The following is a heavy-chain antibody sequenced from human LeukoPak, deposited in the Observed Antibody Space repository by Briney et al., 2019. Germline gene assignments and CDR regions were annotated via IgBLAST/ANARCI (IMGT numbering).Heavy chain of an antibody. CDR3: ARGGDYSGYYFDY. V-gene: IGHV3-48*03. J-gene: IGHJ4*02. CDR1: GFTFSSYE. CDR2: ISSSGSPI. Sequence: PGGSLRLSCAASGFTFSSYEMNWVRQAPGKGLEWVSYISSSGSPIYYANSVKGRFTISRDNSKNTLYLQMNGLRAEDTAVYYCARGGDYSGYYFDYWGQGTLVTVSS. D-gene: IGHD4-11*01.